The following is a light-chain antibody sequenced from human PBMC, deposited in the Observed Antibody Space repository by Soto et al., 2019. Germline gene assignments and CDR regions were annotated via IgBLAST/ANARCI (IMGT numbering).Light chain of an antibody. CDR3: ATWDDSVYV. J-gene: IGLJ1*01. V-gene: IGLV1-44*01. CDR2: TND. CDR1: TANIGTNT. Sequence: QPVLNQPRSAYGTPGQRATITYSGSTANIGTNTVNWFQHVPGSAPKLLIYTNDQRPSGVPDRFSGYRSGTSAALAISGLQSEDEADYYCATWDDSVYVFGTGTKVTVL.